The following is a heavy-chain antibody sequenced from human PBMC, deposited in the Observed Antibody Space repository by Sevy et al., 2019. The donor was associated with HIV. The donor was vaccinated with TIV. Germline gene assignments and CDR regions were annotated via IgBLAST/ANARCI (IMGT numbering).Heavy chain of an antibody. CDR1: AFTFSTYG. CDR2: ISFDGSNK. D-gene: IGHD3-3*01. V-gene: IGHV3-30*03. CDR3: ARDVRPHLLYSDFWSGYSGMDV. Sequence: GGSLRLSCVASAFTFSTYGMHWVRQAPGKGLEWVSVISFDGSNKYYADSVKGRCTVSRDNSKNTLNLQMNSLRAEDTAVYYCARDVRPHLLYSDFWSGYSGMDVWCQGTTVTVSS. J-gene: IGHJ6*02.